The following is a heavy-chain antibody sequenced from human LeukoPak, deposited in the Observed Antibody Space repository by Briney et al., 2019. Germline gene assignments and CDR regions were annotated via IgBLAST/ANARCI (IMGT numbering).Heavy chain of an antibody. CDR2: IKQDGSEK. V-gene: IGHV3-7*01. D-gene: IGHD3-22*01. Sequence: PGGSLRLSCAASGFTFSSYWMSWVRQAPGKGLEGVANIKQDGSEKYYVDSVKGRFTISRDNAKNSLYLQMNSLRAEDTAVYYCARDRYYDSSGLDVWGKGTTVTVSS. CDR3: ARDRYYDSSGLDV. CDR1: GFTFSSYW. J-gene: IGHJ6*04.